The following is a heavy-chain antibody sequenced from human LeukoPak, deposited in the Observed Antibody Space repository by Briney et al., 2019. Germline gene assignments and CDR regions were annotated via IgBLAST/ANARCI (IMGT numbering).Heavy chain of an antibody. CDR2: ISAYNGNT. V-gene: IGHV1-18*01. J-gene: IGHJ4*02. CDR1: GYTFTSYG. D-gene: IGHD2-2*01. Sequence: GASVKVSCKASGYTFTSYGISWVLQAPGQGLEWMGWISAYNGNTNYAQKLQGRVTMTTDTSTSTAYMELRRLRSDDTAVYYCARSLGYCSSTSCPAGFYWGQGTLVTVSS. CDR3: ARSLGYCSSTSCPAGFY.